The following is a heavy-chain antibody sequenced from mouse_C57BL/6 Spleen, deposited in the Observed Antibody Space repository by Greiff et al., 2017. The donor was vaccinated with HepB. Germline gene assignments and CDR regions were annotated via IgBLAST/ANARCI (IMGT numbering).Heavy chain of an antibody. Sequence: VQLQESGAELVKPGASVKISCKASGYAFSSYWMNWVKQRPGKGLEWIGQIYPGDGDTNYNGKFKGKATLTADKSSSTAYMQLSSLTSEDSAVYFCARSLGDYDLSDYWGQGTTLTVSS. CDR2: IYPGDGDT. D-gene: IGHD2-4*01. CDR1: GYAFSSYW. J-gene: IGHJ2*01. CDR3: ARSLGDYDLSDY. V-gene: IGHV1-80*01.